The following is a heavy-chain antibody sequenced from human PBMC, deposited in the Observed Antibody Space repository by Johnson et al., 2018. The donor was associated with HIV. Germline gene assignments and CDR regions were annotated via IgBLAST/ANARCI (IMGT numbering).Heavy chain of an antibody. Sequence: VQLVESGGGVVQPGKSLRLSCAASGFTFSSSAMHWVRQAPGKGLEWVSYISSSGNSMYYADSVKGRFTISRDNAKNSLYLQMNSLRAEDTALYYCAGATSAFDIWGQGTMVTVSS. CDR1: GFTFSSSA. D-gene: IGHD1-26*01. CDR3: AGATSAFDI. V-gene: IGHV3-48*03. CDR2: ISSSGNSM. J-gene: IGHJ3*02.